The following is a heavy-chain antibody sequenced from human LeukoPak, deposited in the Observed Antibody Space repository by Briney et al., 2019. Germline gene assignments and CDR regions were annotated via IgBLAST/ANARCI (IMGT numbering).Heavy chain of an antibody. J-gene: IGHJ4*02. CDR1: GDSVSSNNGA. CDR2: TYYRSKWYN. Sequence: SQTLSLTCAISGDSVSSNNGAWNWIRQSPSRGLEWLGRTYYRSKWYNDYAESMKGRITINPDISKNQFSVQLNSVTPEDTAVYYCARDVGNTGWYTFDYWGQGTLVTVSS. CDR3: ARDVGNTGWYTFDY. V-gene: IGHV6-1*01. D-gene: IGHD6-19*01.